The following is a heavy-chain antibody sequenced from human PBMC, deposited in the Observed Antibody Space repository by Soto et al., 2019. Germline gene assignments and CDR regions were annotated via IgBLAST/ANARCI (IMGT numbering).Heavy chain of an antibody. CDR2: ISHDGNNK. CDR1: GFTFSSYV. Sequence: GGSLRLSCAASGFTFSSYVMHWVRQTPGRGLEWVAFISHDGNNKYYADSVKGRFTISRDNSENTLYLQMDSLRAEDTAVYYWARDDEGGSDCDLGYWGQGTLVTVSS. V-gene: IGHV3-30-3*01. D-gene: IGHD1-26*01. J-gene: IGHJ4*02. CDR3: ARDDEGGSDCDLGY.